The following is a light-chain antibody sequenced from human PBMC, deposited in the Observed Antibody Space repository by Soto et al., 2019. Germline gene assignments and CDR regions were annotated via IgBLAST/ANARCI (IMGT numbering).Light chain of an antibody. V-gene: IGKV3-15*01. Sequence: EIVMTQSPVTLSLSPGERATLSCRASQSVSNKLAWYQQKPGQAPRLLIYYASTRAIGIPPRFSGSGSGTEFTLTISGLQSEDFAVYYCPQYNDWPRAFGQGTKVEVK. J-gene: IGKJ1*01. CDR3: PQYNDWPRA. CDR1: QSVSNK. CDR2: YAS.